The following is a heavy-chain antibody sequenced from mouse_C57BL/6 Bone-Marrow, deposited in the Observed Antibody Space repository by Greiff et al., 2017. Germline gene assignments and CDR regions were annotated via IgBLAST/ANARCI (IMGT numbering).Heavy chain of an antibody. CDR3: TQWYFDV. V-gene: IGHV14-4*01. CDR1: GFNIKDDY. CDR2: IDPENGNT. J-gene: IGHJ1*03. Sequence: EVQVVESGAELVRPGASVKLSCTASGFNIKDDYMHWVKQRPEQGLEWIGWIDPENGNTKYAPKFQGKATITADTSSNTAYLQLSSLTSEDTAVYYCTQWYFDVWGTGTTVTVSS.